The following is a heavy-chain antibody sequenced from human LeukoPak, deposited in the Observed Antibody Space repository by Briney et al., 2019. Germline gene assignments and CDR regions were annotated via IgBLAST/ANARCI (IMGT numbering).Heavy chain of an antibody. D-gene: IGHD2-15*01. CDR1: GFTFSNYE. J-gene: IGHJ4*02. Sequence: GSLRLSCAASGFTFSNYEMNWVRQPPGKGLEWIGEIYHIGTTNYNPSLKSRVTMSLDKSKNQVSLKLNSVTAADTALYFCARNSVVGGRTLVIFDYWGRGALVTVSS. CDR3: ARNSVVGGRTLVIFDY. CDR2: IYHIGTT. V-gene: IGHV4-34*01.